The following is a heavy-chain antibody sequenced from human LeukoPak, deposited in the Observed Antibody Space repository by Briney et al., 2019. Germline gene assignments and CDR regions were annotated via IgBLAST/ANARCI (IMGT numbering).Heavy chain of an antibody. CDR1: GFTFGDYA. V-gene: IGHV3-49*04. Sequence: GGSLRLSCTASGFTFGDYAMTWVRQAPGKGLEWVGFIASETYGGTAEYAASVKGRFIISRDDSKSIAYLQMNSLRAEDAALYFCARDPYSGYYGAYYYYYMDVWGKGTTVTISS. CDR3: ARDPYSGYYGAYYYYYMDV. J-gene: IGHJ6*03. CDR2: IASETYGGTA. D-gene: IGHD5-12*01.